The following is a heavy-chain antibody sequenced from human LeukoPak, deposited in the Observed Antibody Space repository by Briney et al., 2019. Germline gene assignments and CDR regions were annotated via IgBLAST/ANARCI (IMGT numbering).Heavy chain of an antibody. CDR3: ATDYSKRDYYFDY. CDR2: INPNSGGT. D-gene: IGHD4-11*01. Sequence: GASVKVSCKASGYTFTGYYMHWVRQAPGQGLEWMGWINPNSGGTNYAQKFQGRVTMTRDTSISTAYMELSRLRSDDTAVYYCATDYSKRDYYFDYWGQGTLVTVSS. J-gene: IGHJ4*02. CDR1: GYTFTGYY. V-gene: IGHV1-2*02.